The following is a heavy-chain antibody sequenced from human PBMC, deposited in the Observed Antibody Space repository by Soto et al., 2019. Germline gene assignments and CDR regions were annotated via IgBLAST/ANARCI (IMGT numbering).Heavy chain of an antibody. CDR2: IKSKTDGGTT. CDR1: GFTFSNAW. CDR3: TTDLSEYEATVAILEWLTPSYYYYMDV. D-gene: IGHD3-3*01. J-gene: IGHJ6*03. V-gene: IGHV3-15*01. Sequence: EVQLVESGGGLVKPGGSLRLSCAASGFTFSNAWMSWVRQAPGKGLEWVGRIKSKTDGGTTDYAAPVKGRFTISRDDSKNTLYLQMNSLKTEDTAVYYCTTDLSEYEATVAILEWLTPSYYYYMDVWGKGTTVTVSS.